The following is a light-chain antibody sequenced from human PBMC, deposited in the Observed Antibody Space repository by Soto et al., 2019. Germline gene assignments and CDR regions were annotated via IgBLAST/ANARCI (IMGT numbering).Light chain of an antibody. Sequence: EIVMTQSPPTLSVSPGERATLSCRASQSVRSDFVWYQQKPGQAPRLRIYGASIRATGIPARFSGSGSGTEFNLTISSLQSEDCAVYYCQQYNNWPLTFGGGTKVDSK. CDR2: GAS. V-gene: IGKV3-15*01. CDR3: QQYNNWPLT. CDR1: QSVRSD. J-gene: IGKJ4*02.